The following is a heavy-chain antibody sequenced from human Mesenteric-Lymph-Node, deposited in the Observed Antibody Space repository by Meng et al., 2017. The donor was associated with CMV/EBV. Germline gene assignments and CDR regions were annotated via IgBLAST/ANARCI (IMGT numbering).Heavy chain of an antibody. CDR2: ISSSSSYI. J-gene: IGHJ4*02. D-gene: IGHD1-26*01. Sequence: GGSLRLSCAASGFTFSSYWMHWVRQAPGKGLEWVSSISSSSSYIYYADSVKGRFTISRDNAKNSLYLQMNSLRAEDTAVYYCAILGEGAMGAYFDYWGQGTLVTVSS. CDR3: AILGEGAMGAYFDY. CDR1: GFTFSSYW. V-gene: IGHV3-21*01.